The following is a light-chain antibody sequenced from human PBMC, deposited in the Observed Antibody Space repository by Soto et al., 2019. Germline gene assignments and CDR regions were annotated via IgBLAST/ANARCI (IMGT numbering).Light chain of an antibody. Sequence: QSVLTQPRSVSGSPGQSVTISCTGTSSDVGGYNYVSWYQQHPGRAPKVMIYDVKTRPSGVPNRFSGSKSGNTASLTISELQAEDEADYYCCSYAGSYTFVFGTGTKETVL. CDR2: DVK. CDR3: CSYAGSYTFV. V-gene: IGLV2-11*01. J-gene: IGLJ1*01. CDR1: SSDVGGYNY.